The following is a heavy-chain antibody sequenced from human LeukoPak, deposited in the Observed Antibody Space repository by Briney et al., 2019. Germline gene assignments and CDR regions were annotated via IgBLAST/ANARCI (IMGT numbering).Heavy chain of an antibody. D-gene: IGHD3-10*01. CDR3: ARGLTMVRGVINWFDP. CDR2: IYYSGST. V-gene: IGHV4-39*07. J-gene: IGHJ5*02. CDR1: GGSISSSSYY. Sequence: SETLSLTCTVSGGSISSSSYYWGWIRQPPGKGLEWIGSIYYSGSTNYNPSLKSRVTISVDTSKNQFSLKLSSVTAADTAVYYCARGLTMVRGVINWFDPWGQGTLVTVSP.